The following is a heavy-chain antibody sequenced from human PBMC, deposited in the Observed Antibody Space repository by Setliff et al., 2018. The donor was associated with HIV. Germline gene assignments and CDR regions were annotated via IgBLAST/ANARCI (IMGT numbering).Heavy chain of an antibody. J-gene: IGHJ5*02. D-gene: IGHD3-22*01. CDR3: AKDDRYYYDTSGSPSNWFDP. CDR1: GYTFIDYY. CDR2: INPSGGST. Sequence: ASVKVSCKASGYTFIDYYMHWVRQAPGQGLEWMGMINPSGGSTSYAQNFQGRVTMTRGTSTHTVYMELTSLRSDDTAVYYCAKDDRYYYDTSGSPSNWFDPWGQGTLVTVSS. V-gene: IGHV1-46*01.